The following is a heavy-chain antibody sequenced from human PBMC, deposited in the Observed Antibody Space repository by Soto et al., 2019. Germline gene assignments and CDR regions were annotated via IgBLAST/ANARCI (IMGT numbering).Heavy chain of an antibody. Sequence: SETLSLTCTVSGGSVSSVSYYWSWIRQPPGKGLEWIADISHSGSTNYNPSLKSRVSISVDTSKNQFSLKLSSATAADTAVYHCARGGGNYYMDVWGKGTTVTVSS. J-gene: IGHJ6*03. CDR2: ISHSGST. D-gene: IGHD3-16*01. CDR1: GGSVSSVSYY. V-gene: IGHV4-61*01. CDR3: ARGGGNYYMDV.